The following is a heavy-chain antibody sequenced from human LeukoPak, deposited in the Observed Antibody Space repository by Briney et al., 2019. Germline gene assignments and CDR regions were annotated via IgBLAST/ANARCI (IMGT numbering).Heavy chain of an antibody. J-gene: IGHJ4*02. CDR2: IYYSGST. CDR1: GGSISSYY. V-gene: IGHV4-59*01. D-gene: IGHD3-22*01. CDR3: ARGRGYYYDSSGYRYFDY. Sequence: PSETLSLTCTVSGGSISSYYWSWIRQPPGKGLEWIGYIYYSGSTNYNPSLKSRVTISVDTSKNQFSLKLSSVTAADTAVYYCARGRGYYYDSSGYRYFDYWGQGTLVTVSS.